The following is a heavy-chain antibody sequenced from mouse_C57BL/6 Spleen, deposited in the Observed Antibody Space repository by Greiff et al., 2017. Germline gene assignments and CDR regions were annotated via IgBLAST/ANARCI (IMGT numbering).Heavy chain of an antibody. CDR2: INPNNGGT. CDR1: GYTFTDYY. V-gene: IGHV1-26*01. Sequence: VQLQQSGPELVKPGASVKISCKASGYTFTDYYMNWVKQSHGKSLEWIGDINPNNGGTSYNQKFKGKATLTVDKSSSTAYMELRSLTSEDSAVYYCARDPSITTVVEGYFDVWGTGTTVTVSS. J-gene: IGHJ1*03. CDR3: ARDPSITTVVEGYFDV. D-gene: IGHD1-1*01.